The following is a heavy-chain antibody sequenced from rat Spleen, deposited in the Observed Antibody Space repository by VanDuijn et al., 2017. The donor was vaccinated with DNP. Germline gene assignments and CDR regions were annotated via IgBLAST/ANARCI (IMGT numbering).Heavy chain of an antibody. CDR1: GFTFSDYN. J-gene: IGHJ3*01. CDR2: ISYDGSST. CDR3: ARLGERLFDY. D-gene: IGHD5-1*01. V-gene: IGHV5-7*01. Sequence: EVQLVESGGGLVQPGRSLKLSCAASGFTFSDYNMAWVRQAPKKGLEWVAAISYDGSSTYYRDSMKGRFTISRDNAKSTLYLQMDSLRSEDTATYYCARLGERLFDYWDQGTLVTVSS.